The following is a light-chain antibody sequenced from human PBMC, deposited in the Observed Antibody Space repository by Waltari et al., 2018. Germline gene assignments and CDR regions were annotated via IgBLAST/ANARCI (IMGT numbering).Light chain of an antibody. CDR2: RAS. CDR3: QQYNDWPLT. Sequence: EIVMTQSPATLSVSPGERATLSCRASASISICVAWYQQKPGQAARPLIFRASTRATGIPARFSGSGSGTEFTLTISSLQSEDFAVYYCQQYNDWPLTFGGGT. CDR1: ASISIC. J-gene: IGKJ4*01. V-gene: IGKV3-15*01.